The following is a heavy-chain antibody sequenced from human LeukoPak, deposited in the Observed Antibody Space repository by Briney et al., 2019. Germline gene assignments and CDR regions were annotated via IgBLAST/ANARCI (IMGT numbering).Heavy chain of an antibody. CDR2: ISGSGGST. CDR3: AKSPHGLLWFGELLSELYYFDY. Sequence: GGSLRLSCAASGFTFSSYAMSWVRQAPGKGLEWVSAISGSGGSTYYADSVKGRFTISRDNSKNTLYLQMNSLRAEDTAVYYCAKSPHGLLWFGELLSELYYFDYWGQGTLVTVSS. CDR1: GFTFSSYA. D-gene: IGHD3-10*01. V-gene: IGHV3-23*01. J-gene: IGHJ4*02.